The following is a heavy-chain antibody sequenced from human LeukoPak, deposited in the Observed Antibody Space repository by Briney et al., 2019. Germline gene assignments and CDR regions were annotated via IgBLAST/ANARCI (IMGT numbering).Heavy chain of an antibody. CDR1: GFTVSSNY. Sequence: GGSLRLSCAASGFTVSSNYMSWVRQAPGKGLEWVSVIYSGGTTYYADSVKGRFTISRDNSKNTLYLQMNSLRAEDTAVYYCARGAVTTNYYYGMDVWGQGTTVTVSS. CDR3: ARGAVTTNYYYGMDV. D-gene: IGHD4-17*01. J-gene: IGHJ6*02. V-gene: IGHV3-53*01. CDR2: IYSGGTT.